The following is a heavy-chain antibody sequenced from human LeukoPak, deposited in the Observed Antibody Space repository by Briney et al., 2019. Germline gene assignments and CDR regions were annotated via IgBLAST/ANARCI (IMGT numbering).Heavy chain of an antibody. V-gene: IGHV3-53*01. D-gene: IGHD3-22*01. CDR1: GFTVSSNY. J-gene: IGHJ3*02. CDR2: IYSGGST. CDR3: ARARNYYDSSGHAFDI. Sequence: QPGGSLRLSCAASGFTVSSNYMSWVRQAPGKGLEWVSVIYSGGSTYYADSVKGRFTISRDNSKNTLYLQMNSLRAEDTAVYYCARARNYYDSSGHAFDIWGQGTMVTVSS.